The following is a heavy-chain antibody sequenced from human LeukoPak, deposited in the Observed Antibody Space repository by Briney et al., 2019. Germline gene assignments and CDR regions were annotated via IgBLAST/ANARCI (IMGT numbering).Heavy chain of an antibody. Sequence: GESLKISCKGSGYSFTSYWIGWVRQMPGKGLEWMGIIYPGDSDTRYSPSFQGQVTISADKSISTAYLQWSSLKASDTAMYYCARSGTMVRGVITSLDYWGQGTLVTVSS. J-gene: IGHJ4*02. CDR2: IYPGDSDT. V-gene: IGHV5-51*01. CDR3: ARSGTMVRGVITSLDY. CDR1: GYSFTSYW. D-gene: IGHD3-10*01.